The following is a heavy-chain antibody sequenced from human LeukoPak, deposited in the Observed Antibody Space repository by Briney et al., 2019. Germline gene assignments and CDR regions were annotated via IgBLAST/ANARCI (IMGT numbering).Heavy chain of an antibody. J-gene: IGHJ4*02. CDR2: INHSGSA. CDR3: ARSPSTIGWNWGYYFDY. V-gene: IGHV4-34*01. Sequence: SETLSLTCAVYGGSFSDYYWIWIRQPPGKGLEWIGDINHSGSANYNPSLKSRVTMSVDTSKTQFSLKLTSVTAADTAVYYCARSPSTIGWNWGYYFDYWGQGNLVTVSS. CDR1: GGSFSDYY. D-gene: IGHD7-27*01.